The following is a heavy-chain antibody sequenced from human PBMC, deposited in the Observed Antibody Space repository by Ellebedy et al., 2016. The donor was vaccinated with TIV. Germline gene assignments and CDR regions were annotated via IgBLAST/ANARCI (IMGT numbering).Heavy chain of an antibody. CDR3: ASDGSQSGGWYCDY. D-gene: IGHD6-19*01. J-gene: IGHJ4*02. Sequence: MPSETLSLTCTVSGGSMSSYYWSWIRQPAGKGLEWIGRIYSTGSTGTTNYNTALKSRVTMSVDTSKNQFPLKLSSVTAADTALYFCASDGSQSGGWYCDYWGQGTQVTVSS. V-gene: IGHV4-4*07. CDR2: IYSTGSTGTT. CDR1: GGSMSSYY.